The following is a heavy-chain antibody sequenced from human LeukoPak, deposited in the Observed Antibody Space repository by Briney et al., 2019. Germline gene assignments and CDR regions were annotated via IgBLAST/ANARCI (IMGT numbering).Heavy chain of an antibody. J-gene: IGHJ4*02. V-gene: IGHV4-4*07. CDR3: AREERITMIVVVISH. CDR1: GGSISSYY. CDR2: IYTSGST. Sequence: PSETLSLTCTVSGGSISSYYWSWIRQPAGKGLEWIGRIYTSGSTNYNPSLKSRVTMSVDTSTNQFSLKLSSVTAADTAVYYCAREERITMIVVVISHWGQGTLVTVSS. D-gene: IGHD3-22*01.